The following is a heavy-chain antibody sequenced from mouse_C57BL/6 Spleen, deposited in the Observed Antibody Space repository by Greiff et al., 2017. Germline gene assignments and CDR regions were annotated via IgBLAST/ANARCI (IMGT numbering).Heavy chain of an antibody. CDR3: ARDGSSYGYFDV. D-gene: IGHD1-1*01. J-gene: IGHJ1*03. Sequence: QVQLQQPGAELVKPGASVKLSCKASGYTFTSYWMHWVKQRPGQGLEWIGMIHPNSGSTNYNEKFKSKATLTVDKSSSPAYMQLSSLTSEDSAVYYCARDGSSYGYFDVWGTGTTVTVSS. V-gene: IGHV1-64*01. CDR1: GYTFTSYW. CDR2: IHPNSGST.